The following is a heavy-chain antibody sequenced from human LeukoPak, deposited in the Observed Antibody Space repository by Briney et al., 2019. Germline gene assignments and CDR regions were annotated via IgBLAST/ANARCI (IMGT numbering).Heavy chain of an antibody. CDR1: GGTFSSYA. J-gene: IGHJ4*02. D-gene: IGHD1-26*01. CDR3: ARPYRGGGYYFDY. Sequence: ASVKVSCKASGGTFSSYAISWVRQAPGQGLEWMGGIIPIFGTANYAQKFQGRVTITADESTSTAYMELSSLRSEDTAVYYCARPYRGGGYYFDYWGQGTLVTVSS. CDR2: IIPIFGTA. V-gene: IGHV1-69*13.